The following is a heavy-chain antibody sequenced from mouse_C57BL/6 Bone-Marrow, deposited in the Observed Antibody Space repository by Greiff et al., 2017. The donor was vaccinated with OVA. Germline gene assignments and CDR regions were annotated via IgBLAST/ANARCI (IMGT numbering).Heavy chain of an antibody. CDR2: IHPNSGST. CDR3: AGEFITTDFDD. CDR1: GYTFTSYW. V-gene: IGHV1-64*01. Sequence: QVQLQQPGAELVKPGASVKLSCKASGYTFTSYWMHWVKQRPRQGLEWIGMIHPNSGSTNYNEKFKSKATLTVDKSSSTAYMQLSSLTSEDSAVYYCAGEFITTDFDDWGQGTTLTVSS. D-gene: IGHD1-1*01. J-gene: IGHJ2*01.